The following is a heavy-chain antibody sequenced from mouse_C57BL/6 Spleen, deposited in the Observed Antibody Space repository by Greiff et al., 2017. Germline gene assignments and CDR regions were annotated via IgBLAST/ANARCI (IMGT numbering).Heavy chain of an antibody. V-gene: IGHV1-64*01. D-gene: IGHD2-3*01. CDR2: IHPNSGST. J-gene: IGHJ3*01. CDR3: ARGGYYRGWFAY. Sequence: QVQLQQPGAELVKPGASVKLSCKASGYTFTSYWMHWVKQRPGQGLEWIGMIHPNSGSTNYNEKFKSKATLTVDKSSSTAYMQLSSLTSEDSAVYDCARGGYYRGWFAYWGQGTLVTVSA. CDR1: GYTFTSYW.